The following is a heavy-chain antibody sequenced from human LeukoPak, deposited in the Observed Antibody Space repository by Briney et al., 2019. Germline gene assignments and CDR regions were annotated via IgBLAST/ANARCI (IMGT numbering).Heavy chain of an antibody. CDR2: IEPAGSET. V-gene: IGHV3-7*01. CDR3: GRFGEEAAVDY. CDR1: GFSFSTYW. D-gene: IGHD3-10*01. Sequence: GGSLRLSCAASGFSFSTYWMTWVRQAAGKRLEWVANIEPAGSETYYVDPVKGRFTISRDNAKNLLYLQMNSLRAEDTAVYYCGRFGEEAAVDYWGQGTLVTVSS. J-gene: IGHJ4*02.